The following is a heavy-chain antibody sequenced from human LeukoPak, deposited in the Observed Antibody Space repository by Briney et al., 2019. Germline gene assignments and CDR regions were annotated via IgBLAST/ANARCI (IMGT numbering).Heavy chain of an antibody. CDR1: GFTVSSNY. CDR3: ARDRSRRYSPWDYYYYGMDV. J-gene: IGHJ6*02. V-gene: IGHV3-66*01. D-gene: IGHD3-9*01. Sequence: GGSLRLSCAASGFTVSSNYMSWVRQAPGKGLEWVSVIYSGGSTYYADSVKGRFTISRDSSKNTLYLQMNSLRAEDTAVYYCARDRSRRYSPWDYYYYGMDVWGQGTTVTVSS. CDR2: IYSGGST.